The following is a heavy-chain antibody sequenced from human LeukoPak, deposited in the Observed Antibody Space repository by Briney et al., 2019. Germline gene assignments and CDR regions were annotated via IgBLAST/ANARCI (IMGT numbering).Heavy chain of an antibody. J-gene: IGHJ5*02. CDR1: GFTFSSYG. Sequence: QPRRSLRLSCAASGFTFSSYGMHWVRQAPGKGLEWVAVIWYDGSNKYYADSVKGRFTISRDNSKNTLYLQMNSLRAEDTAVYYCARVARGYSSGWYGTNWFDPWGQGTLVTVSS. CDR2: IWYDGSNK. D-gene: IGHD6-19*01. V-gene: IGHV3-33*01. CDR3: ARVARGYSSGWYGTNWFDP.